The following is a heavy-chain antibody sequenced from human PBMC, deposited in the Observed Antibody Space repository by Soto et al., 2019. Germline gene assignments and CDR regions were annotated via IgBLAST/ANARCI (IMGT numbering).Heavy chain of an antibody. CDR3: ATLGGNLGPFDY. V-gene: IGHV3-15*01. D-gene: IGHD3-16*01. CDR2: IKSRADGGTA. CDR1: GFTFSNAW. Sequence: EVQLVESGGGLVKPGGSLRLSCAASGFTFSNAWMSWVRQAPGKGLEWVGRIKSRADGGTADHAAPVKCRFAISRDDSKNTLDLQMNSLKTEDTAVYYCATLGGNLGPFDYWGQGTLVTVSS. J-gene: IGHJ4*02.